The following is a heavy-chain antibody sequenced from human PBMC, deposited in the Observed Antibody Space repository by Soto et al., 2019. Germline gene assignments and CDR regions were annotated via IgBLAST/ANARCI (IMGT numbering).Heavy chain of an antibody. CDR3: ARPLRHSRYFDY. V-gene: IGHV1-2*02. Sequence: GASVKVSCKASGYPITGYFIHWVRQAPGQGPEWMGWINPNSGDSKFAQKFQGRVTMTRDTSISTVYMELHSLRSDDTAIYYRARPLRHSRYFDYWGQGTLVTVSS. CDR2: INPNSGDS. CDR1: GYPITGYF. J-gene: IGHJ4*02. D-gene: IGHD3-22*01.